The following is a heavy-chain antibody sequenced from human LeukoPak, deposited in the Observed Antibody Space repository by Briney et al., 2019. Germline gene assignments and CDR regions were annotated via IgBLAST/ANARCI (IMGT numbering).Heavy chain of an antibody. CDR1: GYTFIDNY. J-gene: IGHJ6*03. Sequence: ASGKVSCKASGYTFIDNYIHWVRQAPGQGLEWMGWINPHNGGTKYALKFQGRVTMTSDRSTTTVYMEVTRLRSDDTAVFYCAREAASFGTSLGYMDVWGKGTTVTVSS. D-gene: IGHD2-15*01. CDR2: INPHNGGT. V-gene: IGHV1-2*02. CDR3: AREAASFGTSLGYMDV.